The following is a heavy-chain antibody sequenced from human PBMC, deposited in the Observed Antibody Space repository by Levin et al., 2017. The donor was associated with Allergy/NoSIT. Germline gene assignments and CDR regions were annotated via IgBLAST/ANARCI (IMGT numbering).Heavy chain of an antibody. CDR3: ARIRDYYGSGSQNWYFDL. Sequence: SGPTLVKPTQTLTLTCTFSGFSLSTSGMCVSWIRQPPGKALEWLALIDWDDDKYYSTSLKTRLTISKDTSKNQVVLTMTNMDPVDTATYYCARIRDYYGSGSQNWYFDLWGRGTLVTVSS. CDR2: IDWDDDK. CDR1: GFSLSTSGMC. D-gene: IGHD3-10*01. J-gene: IGHJ2*01. V-gene: IGHV2-70*01.